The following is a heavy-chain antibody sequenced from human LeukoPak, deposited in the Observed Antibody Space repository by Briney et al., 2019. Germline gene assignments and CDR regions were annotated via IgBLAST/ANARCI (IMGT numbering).Heavy chain of an antibody. CDR2: IIPIFGTA. CDR1: GGTFSSYA. D-gene: IGHD3-22*01. Sequence: SVKVSCKASGGTFSSYAISWVRQAPGQGLEWMGGIIPIFGTANYAQKFQGRVTITADESTSTAYMEQSSLRSEDTAVYYCARDAPPYYYDSSGYYTRGDYWGQGTLVTVSS. J-gene: IGHJ4*02. V-gene: IGHV1-69*13. CDR3: ARDAPPYYYDSSGYYTRGDY.